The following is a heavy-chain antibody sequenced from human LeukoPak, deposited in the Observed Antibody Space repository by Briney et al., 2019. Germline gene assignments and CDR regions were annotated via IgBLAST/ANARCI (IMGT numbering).Heavy chain of an antibody. D-gene: IGHD3-3*01. CDR3: ARAYYDFWSGYYRGEGWFDP. Sequence: ASVKVSCKASGYTFTSYYMHWVRQAPGQGLEWMGIINPSGGSTSYAQKFQGRVTMTRDTSTSTVYMELSSLRSEDTAVYYCARAYYDFWSGYYRGEGWFDPWGQGTLVTVSS. V-gene: IGHV1-46*01. CDR1: GYTFTSYY. J-gene: IGHJ5*02. CDR2: INPSGGST.